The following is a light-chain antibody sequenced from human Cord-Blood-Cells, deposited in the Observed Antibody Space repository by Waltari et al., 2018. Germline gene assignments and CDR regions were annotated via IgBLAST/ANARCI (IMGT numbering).Light chain of an antibody. V-gene: IGKV2-28*01. CDR3: MQALQTPYT. CDR1: QSLMHSNGSNY. Sequence: DIVMTQSPLSLPVTPGEPASISCMSRQSLMHSNGSNYLDLYLQKPGQSPQLLIYWGSNRASGVPDRFSGSGSGTDFTLNISRVEAEDVGVYYCMQALQTPYTFGQGTKLEIK. J-gene: IGKJ2*01. CDR2: WGS.